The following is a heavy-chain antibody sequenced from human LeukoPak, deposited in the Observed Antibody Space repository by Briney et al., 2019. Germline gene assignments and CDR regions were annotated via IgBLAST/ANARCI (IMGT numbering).Heavy chain of an antibody. CDR3: ARVGKYDYVWGSYRTSDFDY. J-gene: IGHJ4*02. V-gene: IGHV3-21*01. CDR1: GFTFSSYS. Sequence: GGSLRLSCAASGFTFSSYSMNWVRQAPGKGLEWVSSISSSSSYIYYADSVKGRFTISRDNAKNSLYLQMSSLRAEDTAVYYCARVGKYDYVWGSYRTSDFDYWGQGTLVTVSS. CDR2: ISSSSSYI. D-gene: IGHD3-16*02.